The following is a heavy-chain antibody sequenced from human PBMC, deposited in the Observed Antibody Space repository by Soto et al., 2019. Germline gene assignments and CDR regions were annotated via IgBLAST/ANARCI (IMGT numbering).Heavy chain of an antibody. CDR3: AGVYYGGNSVNNY. CDR2: TSYDGSNK. J-gene: IGHJ4*02. Sequence: VGSLRLSCAGSGFTFSSFAMSWVRQAPGKELEWVAATSYDGSNKYYADSVKGRFIISRDNSKNTLDLLLNTLRAEDTAVYYCAGVYYGGNSVNNYWGQGTPVTVSS. CDR1: GFTFSSFA. V-gene: IGHV3-30-3*01. D-gene: IGHD2-8*01.